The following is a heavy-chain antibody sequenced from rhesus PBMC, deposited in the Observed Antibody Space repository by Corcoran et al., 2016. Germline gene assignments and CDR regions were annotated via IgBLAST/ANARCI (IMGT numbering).Heavy chain of an antibody. J-gene: IGHJ4*01. V-gene: IGHV4-169*02. Sequence: QLQLQESGPGLVKPSETLSVTCAVSGGSISSSYWSWIRQAPGKGLEWIGYIYGSGSSTTYNPSLKSRFTLSVDTSKNQLSLKLSSVTAADTAVYYCASEGIAAADYWGQGVLVTVSS. D-gene: IGHD6-25*01. CDR3: ASEGIAAADY. CDR2: IYGSGSST. CDR1: GGSISSSY.